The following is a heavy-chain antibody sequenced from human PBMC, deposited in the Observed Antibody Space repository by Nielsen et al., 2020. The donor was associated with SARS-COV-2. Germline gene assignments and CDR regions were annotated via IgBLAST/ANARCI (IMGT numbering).Heavy chain of an antibody. CDR1: GGSISSPTYY. D-gene: IGHD3-10*01. CDR3: TRHEPLIRGITKDYFDS. Sequence: SETLSLTCNVSGGSISSPTYYWGWIRQTPGKGLEWIGSVYHSATTYYSPSLKSRIKISVDTSNNQFSLKLHSVTPADTAVYFCTRHEPLIRGITKDYFDSWGRGALVTVSS. J-gene: IGHJ4*02. CDR2: VYHSATT. V-gene: IGHV4-39*01.